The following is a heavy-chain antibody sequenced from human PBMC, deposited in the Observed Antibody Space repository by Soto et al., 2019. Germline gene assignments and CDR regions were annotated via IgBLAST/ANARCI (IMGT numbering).Heavy chain of an antibody. CDR1: GGSMSGYY. V-gene: IGHV4-34*01. CDR2: IYTSGST. J-gene: IGHJ5*02. D-gene: IGHD2-15*01. CDR3: ARGRRFSDVVET. Sequence: PSETLSLPCAVSGGSMSGYYWSWIRQPPGKGLEWIGRIYTSGSTNYNPSLKSRVTISVDTSKNQFSLKLSSVTAADTAVDYCARGRRFSDVVETWGQGILVIVS.